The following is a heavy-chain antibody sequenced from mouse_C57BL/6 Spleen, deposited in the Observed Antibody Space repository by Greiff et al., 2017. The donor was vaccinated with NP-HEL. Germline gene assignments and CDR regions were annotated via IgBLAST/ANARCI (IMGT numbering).Heavy chain of an antibody. CDR1: GYTFTSYW. V-gene: IGHV1-69*01. D-gene: IGHD4-1*01. CDR2: IDPSDSYT. CDR3: ARGELGPDV. Sequence: QVQLKQPGAELVMPGASVKLSCKASGYTFTSYWMHWVKQRPGQGLEWIGEIDPSDSYTNYNQKFKGKSTLTVDKSSSTAYMQLSSLTSEDSAVYYCARGELGPDVGGTGTTVTVSS. J-gene: IGHJ1*03.